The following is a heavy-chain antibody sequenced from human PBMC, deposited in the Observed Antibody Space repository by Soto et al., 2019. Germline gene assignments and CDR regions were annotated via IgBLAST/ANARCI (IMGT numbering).Heavy chain of an antibody. CDR1: GFTFSSYA. D-gene: IGHD3-22*01. Sequence: GGSLRLSCAASGFTFSSYAVSWVRQAPGKGPEWISSISGSGSTIYYADSVKGRFTISRDNSKNTLYLQMSSLRAEDTAVYYCAKVFYYYDSSGYYYFDYWGQGTLVTVSS. J-gene: IGHJ4*02. V-gene: IGHV3-23*01. CDR3: AKVFYYYDSSGYYYFDY. CDR2: ISGSGSTI.